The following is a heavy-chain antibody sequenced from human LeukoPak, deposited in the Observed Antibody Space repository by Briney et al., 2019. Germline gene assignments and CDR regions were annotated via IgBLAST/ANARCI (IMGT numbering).Heavy chain of an antibody. V-gene: IGHV4-39*01. CDR3: ARQGYADFSSRPFDY. D-gene: IGHD4-17*01. CDR2: IYYSGNT. CDR1: GVSISSSNSY. Sequence: SETLSLTCTVSGVSISSSNSYWGWIRQPPGKGLEWIGSIYYSGNTYYNTSLKSQVTISVDTSKNQFSLKLSSVTAADTAMYFCARQGYADFSSRPFDYWGQGTLVTVSS. J-gene: IGHJ4*02.